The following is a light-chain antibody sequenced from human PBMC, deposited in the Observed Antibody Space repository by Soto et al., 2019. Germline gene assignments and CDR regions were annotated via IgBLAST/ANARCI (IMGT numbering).Light chain of an antibody. CDR1: QSVSSN. CDR2: DAS. V-gene: IGKV3-11*01. J-gene: IGKJ5*01. Sequence: EIVLTQSPATLSLSPGERATHSCRASQSVSSNLAWYQQKPGQAPRLLIYDASNRATGIPARFSGSGSGTDFTLTISSLEPEDFAVYYCQRGDTFGQGTRLEIK. CDR3: QRGDT.